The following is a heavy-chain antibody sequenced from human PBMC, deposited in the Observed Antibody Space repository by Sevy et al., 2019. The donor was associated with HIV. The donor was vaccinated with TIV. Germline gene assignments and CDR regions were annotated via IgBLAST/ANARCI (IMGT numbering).Heavy chain of an antibody. CDR3: AREGGYTSAWSPGNY. Sequence: GSLRLSCAASGFTFNTHAMHWVRQAPGKGLEWVALISYDGIIKYYADSVKGRLTISRDNSKNTLSLQMNSLRIEDTAAYYCAREGGYTSAWSPGNYWGQGTLVTVSS. J-gene: IGHJ4*02. V-gene: IGHV3-30*04. D-gene: IGHD6-19*01. CDR1: GFTFNTHA. CDR2: ISYDGIIK.